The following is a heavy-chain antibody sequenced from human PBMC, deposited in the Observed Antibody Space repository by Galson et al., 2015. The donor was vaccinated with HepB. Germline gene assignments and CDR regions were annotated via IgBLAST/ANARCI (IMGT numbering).Heavy chain of an antibody. CDR3: ARRRLYSSAPDH. Sequence: QSGAEVKKPGESLKISCMGSRYNFTNYWIAWVRQVPGKGLEWMGIIYPGNSDTRISPSFRGQVTISADKSITTAYLQWSILKASDTSMYYSARRRLYSSAPDHWGQTTLVSVSS. CDR2: IYPGNSDT. D-gene: IGHD6-19*01. J-gene: IGHJ4*02. V-gene: IGHV5-51*03. CDR1: RYNFTNYW.